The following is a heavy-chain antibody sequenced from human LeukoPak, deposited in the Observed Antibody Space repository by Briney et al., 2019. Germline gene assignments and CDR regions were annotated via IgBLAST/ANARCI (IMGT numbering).Heavy chain of an antibody. J-gene: IGHJ5*02. D-gene: IGHD2-2*01. CDR3: ATVVPAEGGWFDP. V-gene: IGHV3-53*01. Sequence: GGSLRLSCAASGFTVSSNYMSWVRQAPGKGLEWVSVIYSGGSTYYADSVKGRFTISRDNSKNTLYLQMNSLRAEDTAVYYCATVVPAEGGWFDPWGQGTLVTVSS. CDR1: GFTVSSNY. CDR2: IYSGGST.